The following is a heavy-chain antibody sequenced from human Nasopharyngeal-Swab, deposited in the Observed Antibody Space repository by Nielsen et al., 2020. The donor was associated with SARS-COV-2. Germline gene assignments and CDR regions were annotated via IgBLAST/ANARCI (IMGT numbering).Heavy chain of an antibody. D-gene: IGHD1-26*01. V-gene: IGHV3-7*04. Sequence: GESLKISCAASGFTFSGYWMSWVRQAPGKGLEWVANIKQDGSEKYYVDSVKGRFSISRDNAKNSLYLQMNSLRAEDTAVYYCARVIVGADYFDYWGQGTLVTVSS. J-gene: IGHJ4*02. CDR2: IKQDGSEK. CDR1: GFTFSGYW. CDR3: ARVIVGADYFDY.